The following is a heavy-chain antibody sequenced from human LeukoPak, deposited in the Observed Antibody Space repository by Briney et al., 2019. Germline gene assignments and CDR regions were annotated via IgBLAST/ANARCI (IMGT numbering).Heavy chain of an antibody. D-gene: IGHD6-6*01. Sequence: ASVKVSCKASGYTFTGYYMHWVRQAPGQGLEWMGIINPSGGSTSYAQKFQGRVTMTRDTSTSTVYMELSSLRSEDTAVYYCARFASSIAARPGYYYMDVWGKGTTVTVSS. J-gene: IGHJ6*03. V-gene: IGHV1-46*01. CDR2: INPSGGST. CDR1: GYTFTGYY. CDR3: ARFASSIAARPGYYYMDV.